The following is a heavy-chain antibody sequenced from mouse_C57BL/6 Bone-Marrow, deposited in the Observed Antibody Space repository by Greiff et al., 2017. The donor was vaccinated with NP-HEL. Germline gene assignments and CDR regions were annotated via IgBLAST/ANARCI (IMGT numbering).Heavy chain of an antibody. J-gene: IGHJ2*01. Sequence: VQLQQSGAELARPGASVKLSCKASGYTFTSYGISWVKQRTGQGLEWIGEIYPRGGNTYYNEKFKGKATLTADKSSSTAYMELRSLTSEDSAVYFDAKECLITTGRRGYWGKGTTLTVSS. CDR2: IYPRGGNT. CDR3: AKECLITTGRRGY. CDR1: GYTFTSYG. D-gene: IGHD1-1*01. V-gene: IGHV1-81*01.